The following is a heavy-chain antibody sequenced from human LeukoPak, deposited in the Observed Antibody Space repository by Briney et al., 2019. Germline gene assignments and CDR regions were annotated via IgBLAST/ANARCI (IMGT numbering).Heavy chain of an antibody. CDR2: IRSKTKSYAT. CDR1: GFTLSGSA. Sequence: GGSLRLSCAASGFTLSGSAMHWVRQASGRGLEWVGRIRSKTKSYATAYVASVKGRFSVSRDDSKNTAYLQMNSLKIEDTGVYYCSRADDYDDYERHFQDWGQGTLVTVSS. CDR3: SRADDYDDYERHFQD. D-gene: IGHD4-17*01. V-gene: IGHV3-73*01. J-gene: IGHJ1*01.